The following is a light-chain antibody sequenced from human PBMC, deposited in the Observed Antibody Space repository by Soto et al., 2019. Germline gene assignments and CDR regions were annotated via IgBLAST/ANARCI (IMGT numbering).Light chain of an antibody. CDR2: EVT. J-gene: IGLJ1*01. Sequence: QSVLTQPASVSGSPGQSITISCTGTSSDVGLYDYVSWYQHHSGKAPKLLIYEVTNRPSGISDRFSGSKSVNTASLTISGLQAEDESDYYCGSYSSTDTPFVFGTGTKVTVL. CDR1: SSDVGLYDY. V-gene: IGLV2-14*01. CDR3: GSYSSTDTPFV.